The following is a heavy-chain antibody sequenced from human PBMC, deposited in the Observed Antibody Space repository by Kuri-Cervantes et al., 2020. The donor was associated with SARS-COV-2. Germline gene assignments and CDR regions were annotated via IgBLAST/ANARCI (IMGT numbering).Heavy chain of an antibody. CDR3: ARGIVVVPAALRHFDL. J-gene: IGHJ2*01. Sequence: KVSCKGSRYSFTNYWIAWVRQMPGKGLEWMGIIYPGDSDTRYSPSFQGQVTISADTSISTAYLQWSSLKAPDTAMYYCARGIVVVPAALRHFDLWGRGTLVTVSS. D-gene: IGHD2-2*01. V-gene: IGHV5-51*01. CDR2: IYPGDSDT. CDR1: RYSFTNYW.